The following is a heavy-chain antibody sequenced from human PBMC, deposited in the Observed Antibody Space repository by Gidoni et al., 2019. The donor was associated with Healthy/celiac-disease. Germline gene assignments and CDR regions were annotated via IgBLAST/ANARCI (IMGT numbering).Heavy chain of an antibody. CDR1: GFTFSSYA. CDR2: ISGSGGST. D-gene: IGHD6-25*01. J-gene: IGHJ4*02. Sequence: EVQLLESGGGLVQPGGSLRLSWAASGFTFSSYAMSWVRQAPGKGLEWVSAISGSGGSTYYADSVKGRFTISRDNSKNTLYLQMNSLRAEDTAVYYCAKDLVGEQRVLYWGQGTLVTVSS. CDR3: AKDLVGEQRVLY. V-gene: IGHV3-23*01.